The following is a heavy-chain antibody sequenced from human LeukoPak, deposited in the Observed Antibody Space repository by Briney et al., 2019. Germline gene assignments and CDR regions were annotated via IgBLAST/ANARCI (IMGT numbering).Heavy chain of an antibody. CDR1: GYTFISYG. J-gene: IGHJ4*02. Sequence: ASVKVSCKASGYTFISYGISWVRQAPGQGLEWMGWISTYNGNTNYVQKLQGRVTMTTDTSTTTAYMELRSLRSDDTAVYYCARSTGELLEGYWGQGTLVTVSS. D-gene: IGHD3-10*01. CDR2: ISTYNGNT. V-gene: IGHV1-18*04. CDR3: ARSTGELLEGY.